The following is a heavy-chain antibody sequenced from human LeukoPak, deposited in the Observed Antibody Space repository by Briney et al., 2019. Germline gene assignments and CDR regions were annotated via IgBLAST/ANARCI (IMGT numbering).Heavy chain of an antibody. CDR2: IYHSGST. J-gene: IGHJ2*01. Sequence: TLSLTCAVSGVSISSGDYSWSWIRQPPGKVLEWIGYIYHSGSTYYNPSLKSRVAISVDRSKNQLSLNLISVTAADTAVYYCARGPDWYFDLWGRGTLVTVSS. CDR3: ARGPDWYFDL. CDR1: GVSISSGDYS. V-gene: IGHV4-30-2*01. D-gene: IGHD3-10*01.